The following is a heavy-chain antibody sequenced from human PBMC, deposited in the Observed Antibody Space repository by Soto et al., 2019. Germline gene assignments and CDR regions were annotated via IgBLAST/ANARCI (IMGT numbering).Heavy chain of an antibody. CDR1: GGSFTSNNW. CDR2: IYRTGST. V-gene: IGHV4-4*02. D-gene: IGHD1-7*01. CDR3: ASRDPGTSVDY. J-gene: IGHJ4*02. Sequence: SETLSLTCAVSGGSFTSNNWWTWVRQPPGQGLEWIGEIYRTGSTNYNPSLKSRVTISLDKSESQFSLKVTSLTAADTAVYYCASRDPGTSVDYWGQGTLVTVSS.